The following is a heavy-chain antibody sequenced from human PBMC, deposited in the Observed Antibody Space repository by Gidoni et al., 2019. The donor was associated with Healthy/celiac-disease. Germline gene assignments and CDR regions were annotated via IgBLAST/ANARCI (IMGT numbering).Heavy chain of an antibody. J-gene: IGHJ4*02. Sequence: QVQLVESGGGVVQPGRSLSLPCAASGFTFSSYGMHWVRQAPSEGLEWVAVIWYDGSNKYYADSVKGRFTISRDNSKNTLYLQMNSLRAEDTAVYYCAREKERWLQHGGLGLDYWGQGTLVTVSS. CDR2: IWYDGSNK. D-gene: IGHD5-12*01. V-gene: IGHV3-33*01. CDR1: GFTFSSYG. CDR3: AREKERWLQHGGLGLDY.